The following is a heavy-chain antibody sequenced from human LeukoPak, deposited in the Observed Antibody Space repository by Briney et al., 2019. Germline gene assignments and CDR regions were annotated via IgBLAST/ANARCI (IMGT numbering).Heavy chain of an antibody. V-gene: IGHV4-39*07. CDR1: GGSISSSSYY. Sequence: PSETLSLTCSVSGGSISSSSYYWGWIRQPPGKGLEWIGSIYYSGSTYYNPSLKSRVTISVDTSENQFSLKLSSVTAADTAVYYCARDPDYGDYWFDPWGQGTLVTVSS. J-gene: IGHJ5*02. CDR3: ARDPDYGDYWFDP. D-gene: IGHD4-17*01. CDR2: IYYSGST.